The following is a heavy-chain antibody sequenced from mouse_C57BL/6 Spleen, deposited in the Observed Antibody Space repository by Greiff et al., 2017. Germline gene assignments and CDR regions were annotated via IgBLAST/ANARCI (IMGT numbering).Heavy chain of an antibody. CDR2: ISSGGSYT. D-gene: IGHD4-1*01. CDR3: ASGPWDFDY. Sequence: EVQVVESGGDLVKPGGSLKLSCAASGFTFSSYGMSWVRQTPDKRLEWVATISSGGSYTYYPDSVKGRFTISRDNAKNTLYLQMSSLKSEDTAMYYCASGPWDFDYWGQGTTLTVSS. V-gene: IGHV5-6*01. J-gene: IGHJ2*01. CDR1: GFTFSSYG.